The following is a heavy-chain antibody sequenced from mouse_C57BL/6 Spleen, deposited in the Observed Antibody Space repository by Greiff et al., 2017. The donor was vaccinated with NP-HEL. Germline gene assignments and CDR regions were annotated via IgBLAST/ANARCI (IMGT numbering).Heavy chain of an antibody. CDR1: GFTFSSYA. Sequence: EVQLQESGGGLVKPGGSLKLSCAASGFTFSSYAMSWVRQTPEKRLEWVATISDGGSYTYYPDNVKGRFTISRDNAKNNLYLQMSHLKSEDTAMYYCARDEEDGSYAYWGQGTLVTVSA. D-gene: IGHD2-3*01. CDR2: ISDGGSYT. CDR3: ARDEEDGSYAY. J-gene: IGHJ3*01. V-gene: IGHV5-4*01.